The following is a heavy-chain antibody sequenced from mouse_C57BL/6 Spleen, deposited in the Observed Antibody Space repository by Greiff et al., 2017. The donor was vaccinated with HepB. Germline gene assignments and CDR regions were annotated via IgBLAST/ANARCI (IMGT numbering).Heavy chain of an antibody. D-gene: IGHD1-1*01. CDR3: ARDHYGSSFAY. Sequence: EVKLMESGPGMVKPSQSLSLTCTVTGYSITSGYDWHWIRHFPGNKLEWMGYISYSGSTNYNPSLKSRTSITHDTSKNHFFLKLNSVTTEDTATYYCARDHYGSSFAYWGQGTLVTVSA. V-gene: IGHV3-1*01. J-gene: IGHJ3*01. CDR1: GYSITSGYD. CDR2: ISYSGST.